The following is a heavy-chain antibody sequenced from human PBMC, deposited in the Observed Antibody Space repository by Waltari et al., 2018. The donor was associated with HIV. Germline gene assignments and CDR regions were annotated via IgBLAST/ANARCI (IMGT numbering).Heavy chain of an antibody. Sequence: QVQLVQSGAEVTKPGASVKVSCKASGYTFTGYYMHWVRQAPGQGLEWMGWINPNSGGTNYAQKFQGRVTMTRDTSISTAYMELSRLRSDDTAVYYCAREECSSTSCYKGYYYGMDVWGQGTTVTVSS. V-gene: IGHV1-2*02. D-gene: IGHD2-2*02. CDR3: AREECSSTSCYKGYYYGMDV. J-gene: IGHJ6*02. CDR1: GYTFTGYY. CDR2: INPNSGGT.